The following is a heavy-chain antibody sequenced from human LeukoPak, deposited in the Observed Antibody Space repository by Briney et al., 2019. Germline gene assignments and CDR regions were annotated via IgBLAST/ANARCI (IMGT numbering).Heavy chain of an antibody. Sequence: PGGSLRLSCAASGFTFSNYWMHWVRQAPGKGLEWVANIKEDGSEKYYVDSVKGRFSISRDNAKNSLYLQMNSLRAEDTAVYYCARALSGWGQGTQVTVSS. CDR1: GFTFSNYW. CDR2: IKEDGSEK. V-gene: IGHV3-7*03. D-gene: IGHD3-3*01. CDR3: ARALSG. J-gene: IGHJ4*02.